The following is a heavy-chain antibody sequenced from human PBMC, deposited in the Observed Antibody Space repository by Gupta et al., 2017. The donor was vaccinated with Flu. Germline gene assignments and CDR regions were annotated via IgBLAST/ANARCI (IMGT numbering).Heavy chain of an antibody. CDR3: ARPYYYDSRGYYGPYYLDY. CDR2: IYSDGST. Sequence: EVQLVETGGGLVPFGGSLRLSCAVPGFIVSSNYMSWVRQAPGKGLEWVSIIYSDGSTYYADSVKGRFTISRDNSKNTLYLQMNSLRAEDTAVYYCARPYYYDSRGYYGPYYLDYWGQGTLVTASA. D-gene: IGHD3-22*01. J-gene: IGHJ4*02. CDR1: GFIVSSNY. V-gene: IGHV3-66*02.